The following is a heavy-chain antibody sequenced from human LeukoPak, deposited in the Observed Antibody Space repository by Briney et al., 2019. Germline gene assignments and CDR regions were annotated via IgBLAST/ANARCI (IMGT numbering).Heavy chain of an antibody. J-gene: IGHJ4*02. Sequence: SVKVSCKASGGTLSSYAISWVRQAPGQGLEWMGGIIPIFGTANYAQKFQGRVTITADKSTSTAYMELSSLRSEDTAVYYCARAVAAAGGFDYWGQGTLVTVSS. CDR3: ARAVAAAGGFDY. CDR2: IIPIFGTA. D-gene: IGHD6-13*01. V-gene: IGHV1-69*06. CDR1: GGTLSSYA.